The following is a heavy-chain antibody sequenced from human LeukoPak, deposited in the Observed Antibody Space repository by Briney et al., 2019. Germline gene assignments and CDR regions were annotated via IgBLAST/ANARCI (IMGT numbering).Heavy chain of an antibody. V-gene: IGHV3-11*01. CDR3: AKIPYYYGSGSSYYFDY. Sequence: GGSLRLSCAASGFTFSDYYMSWFRQAPGKGLEWVSYISSSGSTIYYADSVKGRFTISRDNAKNSLYLQMNSLRAEDTAVYYCAKIPYYYGSGSSYYFDYWGQGTLVTVSS. J-gene: IGHJ4*02. D-gene: IGHD3-10*01. CDR2: ISSSGSTI. CDR1: GFTFSDYY.